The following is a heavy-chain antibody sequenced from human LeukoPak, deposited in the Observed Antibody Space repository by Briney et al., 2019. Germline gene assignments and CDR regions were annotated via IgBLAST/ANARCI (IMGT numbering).Heavy chain of an antibody. CDR1: GYSISSGYY. V-gene: IGHV4-38-2*01. D-gene: IGHD1-26*01. Sequence: KPSETLSLTCAVSGYSISSGYYWGWIRQPPGKGLEWIGSIYHSGSTYYNPSLKSRVTISVDTSKNQFSLKLSSVTAADTAVYYCLGATTRGGDYWGQGTLVTVSS. CDR2: IYHSGST. CDR3: LGATTRGGDY. J-gene: IGHJ4*02.